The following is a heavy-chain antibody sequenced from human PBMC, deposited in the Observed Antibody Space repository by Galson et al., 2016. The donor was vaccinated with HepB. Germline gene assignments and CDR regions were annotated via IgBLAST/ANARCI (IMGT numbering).Heavy chain of an antibody. CDR2: DSMDGRRK. D-gene: IGHD2/OR15-2a*01. J-gene: IGHJ4*02. CDR3: AKRHEYCPPVGCSVDY. CDR1: GFTFSQRG. V-gene: IGHV3-30*18. Sequence: SLRLSCAASGFTFSQRGMHWVRQAPGKGLEWVAADSMDGRRKFYADSVKGRFTISRDNSNNMLFLQMSSLRVDDTAVYYCAKRHEYCPPVGCSVDYGGQGTLVSVSS.